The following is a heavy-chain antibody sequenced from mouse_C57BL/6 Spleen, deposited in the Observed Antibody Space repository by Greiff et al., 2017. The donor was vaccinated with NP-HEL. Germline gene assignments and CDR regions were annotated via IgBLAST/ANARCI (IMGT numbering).Heavy chain of an antibody. CDR2: ISGGGGNT. V-gene: IGHV5-9*01. CDR3: ARVDYYYGSSYGYYFDY. J-gene: IGHJ2*01. Sequence: EVQLVESGGGLVKPGGSLKLSCAASGFTFSSYTMSWVRQTPEKRLEWVATISGGGGNTYYPDSVKGRFTISRDNAKNTLYLQMSSLRSEDTALYYCARVDYYYGSSYGYYFDYWGQGTTLTVSS. CDR1: GFTFSSYT. D-gene: IGHD1-1*01.